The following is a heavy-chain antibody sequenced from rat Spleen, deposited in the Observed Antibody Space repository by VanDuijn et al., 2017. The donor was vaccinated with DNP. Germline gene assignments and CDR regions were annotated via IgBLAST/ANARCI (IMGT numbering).Heavy chain of an antibody. D-gene: IGHD1-6*01. CDR2: ISTGGGNT. CDR1: GFTFSDYN. J-gene: IGHJ1*01. Sequence: EVQLVESGGDLVQPGRSLKLSCAASGFTFSDYNMAWVRQAPKKGLEWVATISTGGGNTYYRDSVRGRFTISRDNAKTTLYLQMNSLRSEATATYYCARGGYTTNYYSKWYFDLWGPGTMVTVSS. CDR3: ARGGYTTNYYSKWYFDL. V-gene: IGHV5-25*01.